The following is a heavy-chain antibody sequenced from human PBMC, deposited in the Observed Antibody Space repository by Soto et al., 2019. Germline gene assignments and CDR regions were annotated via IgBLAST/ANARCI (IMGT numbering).Heavy chain of an antibody. D-gene: IGHD2-15*01. CDR2: IYYSGST. CDR3: ARHAPYCSGGSCYRSPGYYFDY. V-gene: IGHV4-39*01. CDR1: GGSISSSSYY. J-gene: IGHJ4*02. Sequence: PSETLSLTCTVSGGSISSSSYYWGWIRQPPGKGLEWIGSIYYSGSTYYNPSLKSRVTISVDTSKNQFSLKLSSVTAADTAVYYCARHAPYCSGGSCYRSPGYYFDYWGQGTLVTVSS.